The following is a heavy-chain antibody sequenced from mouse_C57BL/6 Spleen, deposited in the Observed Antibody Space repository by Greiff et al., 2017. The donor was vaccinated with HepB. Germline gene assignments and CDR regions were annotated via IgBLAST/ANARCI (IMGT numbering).Heavy chain of an antibody. Sequence: VQVVESGAELVRPGASVTLSCKASGYTFTDYEMHWVKQTPVHGLEWIGAIDPETGGTAYNQKFKGKAILTADKSSSPAYMELRSLTSEDSAVYYCTRGDYDYGDGFPFAYWGQGTLVTVSA. CDR2: IDPETGGT. V-gene: IGHV1-15*01. J-gene: IGHJ3*01. D-gene: IGHD2-4*01. CDR1: GYTFTDYE. CDR3: TRGDYDYGDGFPFAY.